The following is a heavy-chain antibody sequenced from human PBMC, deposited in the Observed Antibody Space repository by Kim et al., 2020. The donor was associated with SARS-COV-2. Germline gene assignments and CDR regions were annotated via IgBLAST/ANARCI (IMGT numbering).Heavy chain of an antibody. CDR3: ARANSRFSLFDY. CDR1: GGSISSYY. J-gene: IGHJ4*02. V-gene: IGHV4-59*13. CDR2: IYYSGST. D-gene: IGHD4-4*01. Sequence: SETLSLTCTVSGGSISSYYWSWIRQPPGKGLEWIGYIYYSGSTNYNPSLKSRVTISVDTSKNQFSLKLSSVTAADTAVYYCARANSRFSLFDYWGQETLV.